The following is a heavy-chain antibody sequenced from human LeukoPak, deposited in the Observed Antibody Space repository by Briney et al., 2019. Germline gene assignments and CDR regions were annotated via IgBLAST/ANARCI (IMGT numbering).Heavy chain of an antibody. CDR1: GFSLSPSGVG. V-gene: IGHV2-5*02. J-gene: IGHJ5*02. D-gene: IGHD1-26*01. CDR2: IYWDGDK. CDR3: AHRLAEGAVNWFDP. Sequence: SGPTLVNPTQTLTLTCTFSGFSLSPSGVGVGWVRQPPGKALEWLTLIYWDGDKRYSPSLKSRLTITKENSKNQVVLTKTNMDPVDTATYYCAHRLAEGAVNWFDPWGRGTLVTVSS.